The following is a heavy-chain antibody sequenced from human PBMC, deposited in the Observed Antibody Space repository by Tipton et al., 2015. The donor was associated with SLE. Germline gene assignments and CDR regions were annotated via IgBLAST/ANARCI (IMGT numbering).Heavy chain of an antibody. CDR2: IYVGGST. CDR1: GFAVSTNY. CDR3: AREPKTDGFDI. Sequence: VQLVQSGGGLVHPGGSLRLSCAASGFAVSTNYMTWVRQAPGKGLEWVSAIYVGGSTYYADSVNGRFTVSRHNSKNIVYLQMNSLRDEDTAVYYCAREPKTDGFDIWGQGTMVTVSS. J-gene: IGHJ3*02. V-gene: IGHV3-53*04.